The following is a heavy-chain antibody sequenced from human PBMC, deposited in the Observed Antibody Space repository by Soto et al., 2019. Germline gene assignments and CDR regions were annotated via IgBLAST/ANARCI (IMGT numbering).Heavy chain of an antibody. CDR3: AKGRIAVAGTVDY. Sequence: PSETLSLTCTVSGGSISSYYWSWIRQPPGKGLEWIGYIYYSGSTNYNPSLKSRVTISVDTSKNQFSLKLSSVTAADTAVYYCAKGRIAVAGTVDYWGQGTLVTVS. D-gene: IGHD6-19*01. V-gene: IGHV4-59*01. CDR1: GGSISSYY. CDR2: IYYSGST. J-gene: IGHJ4*02.